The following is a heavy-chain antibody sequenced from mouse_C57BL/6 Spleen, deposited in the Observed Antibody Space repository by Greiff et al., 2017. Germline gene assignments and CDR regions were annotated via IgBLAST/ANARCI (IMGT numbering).Heavy chain of an antibody. CDR3: ARSDYDPHYFDY. CDR1: GYTFPSYW. J-gene: IGHJ2*01. Sequence: QVKLQQPGPELVKPGASVKLSCKASGYTFPSYWMHWVKQWPGQGLEWIGNINPSNGGTHYNEKFKSTATLTVDKSSSTAYMQLSSLSSEESAVYYCARSDYDPHYFDYWGQGTTLTVSS. D-gene: IGHD2-4*01. CDR2: INPSNGGT. V-gene: IGHV1-53*01.